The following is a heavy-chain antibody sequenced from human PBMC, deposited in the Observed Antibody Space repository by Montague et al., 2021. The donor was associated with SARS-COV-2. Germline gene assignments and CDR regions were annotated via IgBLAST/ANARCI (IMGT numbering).Heavy chain of an antibody. CDR3: ARAPPPIFGVVTSYYYYYGMDV. CDR1: GGSFSGYY. D-gene: IGHD3-3*01. Sequence: SETLSLTCAVYGGSFSGYYWSWIRQPPGKGLEWIGEINHSGSTNYNPSLKSRVTTSVDTSKNQFSLKLSSVTAADTAVYYCARAPPPIFGVVTSYYYYYGMDVWGQGTTVTVSS. J-gene: IGHJ6*02. CDR2: INHSGST. V-gene: IGHV4-34*01.